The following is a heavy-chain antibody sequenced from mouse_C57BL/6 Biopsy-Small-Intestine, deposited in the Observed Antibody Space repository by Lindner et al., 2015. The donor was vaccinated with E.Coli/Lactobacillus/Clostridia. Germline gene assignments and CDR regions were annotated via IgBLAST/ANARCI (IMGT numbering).Heavy chain of an antibody. CDR3: AKDYYGSSYDY. CDR1: GFTFSDYG. CDR2: ISSGSSTI. J-gene: IGHJ2*01. Sequence: VQLQESGGGLVKPGGSLKLSYAASGFTFSDYGMHWVRQAPEKGLEWVAYISSGSSTIYYADTVKGRFTISRDNAKNTLFLQMTSLRSEDTAMYYCAKDYYGSSYDYWGQGTTLTVSS. V-gene: IGHV5-17*01. D-gene: IGHD1-1*01.